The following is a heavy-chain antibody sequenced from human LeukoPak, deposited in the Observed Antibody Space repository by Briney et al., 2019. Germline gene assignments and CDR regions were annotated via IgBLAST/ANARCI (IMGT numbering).Heavy chain of an antibody. CDR1: GGSISSSNW. D-gene: IGHD6-13*01. CDR3: ARSSSSWIFDY. V-gene: IGHV4-4*02. J-gene: IGHJ4*02. CDR2: IFHSGST. Sequence: PSETLSLTCAVSGGSISSSNWWRWVRQPPGKGLEWIGEIFHSGSTNYNPSLRSRVTISVDKSKNQFSLELTSVTAADTAVYYCARSSSSWIFDYWGQGTLVTVSS.